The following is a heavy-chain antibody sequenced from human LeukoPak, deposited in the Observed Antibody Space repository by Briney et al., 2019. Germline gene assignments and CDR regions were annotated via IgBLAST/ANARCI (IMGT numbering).Heavy chain of an antibody. V-gene: IGHV4-39*01. CDR3: ARQARRYCSSTSCHYNWFDP. CDR1: GGSISSSSYY. CDR2: IYYSGST. J-gene: IGHJ5*02. Sequence: PSETLSLTCTVSGGSISSSSYYWGWIRQPPGKGLEWIGSIYYSGSTYYNPSLKSRVTISVDTSKTQFSLKLSSVTAADTAVYYCARQARRYCSSTSCHYNWFDPWGQGTLVTVSS. D-gene: IGHD2-2*01.